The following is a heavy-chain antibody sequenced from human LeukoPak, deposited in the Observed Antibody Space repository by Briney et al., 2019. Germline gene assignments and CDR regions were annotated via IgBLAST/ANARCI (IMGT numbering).Heavy chain of an antibody. CDR2: IYYGGRT. CDR3: ARRFGSGDYFDS. D-gene: IGHD2-15*01. V-gene: IGHV4-59*01. Sequence: SETLSLTCSVSGDSISSYYWSWIRQPSGKGLEWIGYIYYGGRTNYNPSLKSRVTISVDTSKNHFSLKLSSVTAADTAVYYCARRFGSGDYFDSWGQGTLVTVSS. J-gene: IGHJ4*02. CDR1: GDSISSYY.